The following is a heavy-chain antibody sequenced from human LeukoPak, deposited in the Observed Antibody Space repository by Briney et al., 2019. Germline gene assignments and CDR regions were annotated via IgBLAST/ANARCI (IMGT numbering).Heavy chain of an antibody. CDR1: GGSISSYY. CDR2: IYYSGST. V-gene: IGHV4-59*01. D-gene: IGHD4-17*01. J-gene: IGHJ4*02. CDR3: ARLHDYGIDY. Sequence: SETLSLTCTVSGGSISSYYWSWIRQPPGKGLEWIGYIYYSGSTNYNPSLESRVTISVDTSKNQFSLKLSSVTAADTAVYYCARLHDYGIDYWGQGTLVTVSS.